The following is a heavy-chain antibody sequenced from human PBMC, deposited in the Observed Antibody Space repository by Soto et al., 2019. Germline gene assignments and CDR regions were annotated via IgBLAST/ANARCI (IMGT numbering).Heavy chain of an antibody. V-gene: IGHV6-1*01. CDR1: GDSVSSNSAA. Sequence: SETLSLTCAISGDSVSSNSAAWNWIRQSPSKGLEWLGRTYYRSKWYNDYAVSVKSRITINPDTSKNHFSLQLNSVTPEDTAVYYCARVAAAGDHYYYYYYMDVWGKGTTVTVSS. CDR2: TYYRSKWYN. CDR3: ARVAAAGDHYYYYYYMDV. J-gene: IGHJ6*03. D-gene: IGHD6-13*01.